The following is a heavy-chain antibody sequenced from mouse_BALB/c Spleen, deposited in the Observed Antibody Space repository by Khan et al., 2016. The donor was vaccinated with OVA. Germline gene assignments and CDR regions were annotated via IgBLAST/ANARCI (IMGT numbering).Heavy chain of an antibody. CDR3: ARIYGSDFDY. CDR2: INPHIGET. J-gene: IGHJ2*02. Sequence: VQLKESGPELVKPGASVKISCKASGYSFTGYFMNWVMQSPGKSLEWIGRINPHIGETFYNQKFKGQVTLTADESSSTAHMELRSLASEDSAVYYCARIYGSDFDYWGQGTSLTVSS. D-gene: IGHD1-1*01. CDR1: GYSFTGYF. V-gene: IGHV1-20*02.